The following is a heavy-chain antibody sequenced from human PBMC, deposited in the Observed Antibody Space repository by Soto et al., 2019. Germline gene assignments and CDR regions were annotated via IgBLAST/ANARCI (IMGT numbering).Heavy chain of an antibody. CDR1: GFSFSDDW. Sequence: GGSLRLSCVGSGFSFSDDWMHWVRQAPGKGLVWVPRISGDGTRTNYADLVNGRFTISRDNARNTLYLQMSSLRVEDTAVYYCARRLPAAGTFGNWGQGXLVTVYS. D-gene: IGHD2-2*01. CDR2: ISGDGTRT. J-gene: IGHJ4*02. CDR3: ARRLPAAGTFGN. V-gene: IGHV3-74*01.